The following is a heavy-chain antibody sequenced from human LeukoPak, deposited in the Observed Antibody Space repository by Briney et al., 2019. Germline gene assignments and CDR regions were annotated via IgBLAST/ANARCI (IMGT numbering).Heavy chain of an antibody. D-gene: IGHD6-19*01. V-gene: IGHV4-59*12. CDR3: ARGLGVAGTGDFDY. Sequence: SETLSLTCTVSGGSISSYYWSWIRQPPGKGLEWIGYIYYSGSTNYNPSLKSRVTISVDTSKSQFSLKLSSVTAADTAVYYCARGLGVAGTGDFDYWGQGTLVTVSS. J-gene: IGHJ4*02. CDR2: IYYSGST. CDR1: GGSISSYY.